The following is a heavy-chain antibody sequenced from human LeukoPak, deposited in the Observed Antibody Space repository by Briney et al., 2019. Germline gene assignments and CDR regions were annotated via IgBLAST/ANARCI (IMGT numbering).Heavy chain of an antibody. CDR1: GYSFTSYW. V-gene: IGHV5-51*01. CDR2: IYPGDSDT. Sequence: GESLQISCKGSGYSFTSYWIGWVRQMPGKGLEWMGSIYPGDSDTRYSPSFQGQVTISADKSISTAYLQWSSLKASDTAMYYCARLETIAAAGNFDYWGQGTLVTVSS. D-gene: IGHD6-13*01. J-gene: IGHJ4*02. CDR3: ARLETIAAAGNFDY.